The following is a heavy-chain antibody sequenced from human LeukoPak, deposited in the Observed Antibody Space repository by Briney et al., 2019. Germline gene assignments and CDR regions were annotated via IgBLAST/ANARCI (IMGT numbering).Heavy chain of an antibody. J-gene: IGHJ4*02. CDR3: ARRVLLWFRAALDY. Sequence: ASVKVSCKASGYTFTGYYMHWVRQAPGQGLEWMGWINSNSGGTNYAQKFQGRVTMTRDTSISTAYMELSRLRSDDTAVYYCARRVLLWFRAALDYWGQGTLVTVSS. V-gene: IGHV1-2*02. CDR1: GYTFTGYY. CDR2: INSNSGGT. D-gene: IGHD3-10*01.